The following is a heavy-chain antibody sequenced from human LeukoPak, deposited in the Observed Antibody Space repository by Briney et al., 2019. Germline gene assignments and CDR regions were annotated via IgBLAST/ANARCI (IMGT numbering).Heavy chain of an antibody. V-gene: IGHV4-31*03. CDR1: GGSISSGGYY. J-gene: IGHJ5*02. D-gene: IGHD3-3*01. CDR3: ARGSPFPVLRFLEWSPPKRFDP. CDR2: IYYSGST. Sequence: PSETLSLTCTVSGGSISSGGYYWSWIRQHPGKGLEWIGYIYYSGSTYYNPSLKSRVTISVDTSKNQFSLRLSSVTAADTAVYYCARGSPFPVLRFLEWSPPKRFDPWGQGTLVTVSS.